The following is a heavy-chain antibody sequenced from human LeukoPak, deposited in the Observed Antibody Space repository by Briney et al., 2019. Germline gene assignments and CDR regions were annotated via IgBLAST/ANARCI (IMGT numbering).Heavy chain of an antibody. D-gene: IGHD2-8*01. CDR3: ARLGYCTNGVCYGEPPYFDY. J-gene: IGHJ4*02. V-gene: IGHV4-38-2*02. CDR1: GYSISSGYY. CDR2: IYHSGST. Sequence: SETLSLTCTVSGYSISSGYYWGWIRQPPGKGLEWIGSIYHSGSTYYNPSLKSRVTISVNTSKNQFSLKLSSVTAADTAVYYCARLGYCTNGVCYGEPPYFDYWGQGTLVTVSS.